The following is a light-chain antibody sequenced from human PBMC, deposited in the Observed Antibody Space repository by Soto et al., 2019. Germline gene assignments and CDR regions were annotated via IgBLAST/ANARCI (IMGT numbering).Light chain of an antibody. V-gene: IGLV2-14*01. CDR2: EVS. CDR1: SSDVGGYNY. CDR3: SSYTSSSTLVV. J-gene: IGLJ2*01. Sequence: QSALTQPASVSGSPGQSITISCTGTSSDVGGYNYVSWYQQHPGKDPKLMIYEVSNRPSGVSNRLSGSKSGNTASLTISGLQAEDEADYYCSSYTSSSTLVVFGGGTQLTVL.